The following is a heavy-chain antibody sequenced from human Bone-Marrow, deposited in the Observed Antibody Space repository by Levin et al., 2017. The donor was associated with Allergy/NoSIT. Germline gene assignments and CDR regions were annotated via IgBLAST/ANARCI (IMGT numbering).Heavy chain of an antibody. Sequence: ASVKVSCKASGYTFTGYYMHWVRQAPGQGLEWMGWINPNSGGTNYAQKFQGRVTMTRDTSISTAYMELSRLRSDDTAVYYCATEEQLERRFEGGLDYWGQGTLVTVSS. CDR3: ATEEQLERRFEGGLDY. CDR2: INPNSGGT. V-gene: IGHV1-2*02. J-gene: IGHJ4*02. CDR1: GYTFTGYY. D-gene: IGHD1-1*01.